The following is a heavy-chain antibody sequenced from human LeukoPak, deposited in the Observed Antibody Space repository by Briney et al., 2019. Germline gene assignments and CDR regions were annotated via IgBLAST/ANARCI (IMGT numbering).Heavy chain of an antibody. CDR3: ASRNEYCSSTSCKRDY. CDR2: ISSSSSYI. CDR1: GFTFSSYR. Sequence: GGSLRLSCAASGFTFSSYRMNWVRQAPGKGLEWVSSISSSSSYIYYADSVKGRFTISRDNAKNSLYLQMNSLRAEDTAVYYCASRNEYCSSTSCKRDYWGQGTLVTVSS. D-gene: IGHD2-2*01. V-gene: IGHV3-21*01. J-gene: IGHJ4*02.